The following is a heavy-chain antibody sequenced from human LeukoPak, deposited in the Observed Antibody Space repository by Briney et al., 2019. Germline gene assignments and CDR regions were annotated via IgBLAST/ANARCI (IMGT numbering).Heavy chain of an antibody. J-gene: IGHJ3*02. CDR3: ARRPGRYYYDSSGSDAFDI. CDR1: GGSFSGYY. V-gene: IGHV4-34*01. D-gene: IGHD3-22*01. CDR2: INHSGST. Sequence: PSETLSLTCAVYGGSFSGYYWSWIRQPPGKGLEWIGEINHSGSTNYNPSLKSRVTISVDTSKNQFSLKLSSVTAADTAVYYCARRPGRYYYDSSGSDAFDIWGQGTLVTVSS.